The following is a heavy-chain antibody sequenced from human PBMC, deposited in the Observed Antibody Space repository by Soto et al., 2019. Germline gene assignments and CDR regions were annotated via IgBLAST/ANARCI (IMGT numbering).Heavy chain of an antibody. CDR1: GFTFSDYA. V-gene: IGHV3-30*18. J-gene: IGHJ4*02. D-gene: IGHD6-19*01. CDR2: VSHDGRNT. CDR3: AKGGRKWLVTSDFNY. Sequence: VQLVESGGGVVQPGRSLRLSCAASGFTFSDYAMHWVRQAPGKGLEWVAVVSHDGRNTHYADSVKGRFTISRDSSKNTVALEMTSLQAEDTAVYYCAKGGRKWLVTSDFNYWGQGALVTVSS.